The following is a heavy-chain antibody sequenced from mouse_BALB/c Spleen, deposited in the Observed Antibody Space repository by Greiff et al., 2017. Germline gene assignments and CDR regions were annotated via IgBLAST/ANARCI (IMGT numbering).Heavy chain of an antibody. CDR3: ARRLTGTYAMDY. D-gene: IGHD4-1*01. CDR2: INSDGGST. V-gene: IGHV5-2*01. Sequence: VQLQQSGGGLVQPGESLKLSCESNEYEFPSHDMSWVRKTPEKRLELVAAINSDGGSTYYPDTMERRFIISRDNTKKTLYLQMSSLRSEDTALYYCARRLTGTYAMDYWGQGTSVTVSS. CDR1: EYEFPSHD. J-gene: IGHJ4*01.